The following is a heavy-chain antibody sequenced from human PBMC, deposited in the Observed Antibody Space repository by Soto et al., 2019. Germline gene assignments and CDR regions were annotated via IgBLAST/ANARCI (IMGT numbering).Heavy chain of an antibody. Sequence: GGSLRLSCAASGSTFSSYAMSWVRQAPGKGLEWVSAISGSGGSTYYADSVKGRFTISRDNSKNTLYLQMNSLRAEDTAVYYCAKDGYSSTHYFDYWGQGTLVTVSS. CDR1: GSTFSSYA. J-gene: IGHJ4*02. CDR3: AKDGYSSTHYFDY. CDR2: ISGSGGST. D-gene: IGHD6-13*01. V-gene: IGHV3-23*01.